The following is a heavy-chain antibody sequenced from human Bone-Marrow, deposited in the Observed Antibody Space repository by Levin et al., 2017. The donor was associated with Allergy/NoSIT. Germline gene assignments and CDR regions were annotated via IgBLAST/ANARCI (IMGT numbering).Heavy chain of an antibody. D-gene: IGHD3-10*01. Sequence: SETLSLTCAVSGGSISSGDYSWSWIRQPPGKGLEWIGYIYHSGSTYYNPSLKSRVTISMDRSKNHFSLNLTSVTAADTAVYFCAKSLWFGAYFDYWGQGTLVTVSS. CDR2: IYHSGST. J-gene: IGHJ4*02. CDR1: GGSISSGDYS. CDR3: AKSLWFGAYFDY. V-gene: IGHV4-30-2*01.